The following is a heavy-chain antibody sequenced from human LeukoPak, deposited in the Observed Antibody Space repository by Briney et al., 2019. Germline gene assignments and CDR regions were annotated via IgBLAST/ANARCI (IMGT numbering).Heavy chain of an antibody. CDR3: ARAIAAAGPRYWYFDL. Sequence: SETLSLTCTVSGGSISSYYWSWIRQPAGKGLEWIGRIYTSGSTNYNPSLKSRVTMSVDTSKNQFSLKLSSVTAADTAVYYCARAIAAAGPRYWYFDLWGRGTLVTVSS. CDR2: IYTSGST. D-gene: IGHD6-13*01. J-gene: IGHJ2*01. CDR1: GGSISSYY. V-gene: IGHV4-4*07.